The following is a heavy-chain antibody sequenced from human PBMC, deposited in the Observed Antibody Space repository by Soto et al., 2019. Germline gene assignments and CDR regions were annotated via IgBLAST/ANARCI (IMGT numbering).Heavy chain of an antibody. J-gene: IGHJ5*02. V-gene: IGHV1-8*01. D-gene: IGHD3-22*01. CDR3: ARVAYYYDSSGYYFLWFDP. CDR1: GYTFTSYD. Sequence: QVQLVQSGAEVKKPGASVKVSCKASGYTFTSYDINWVRQATGQGLEWMGWMNPNSGNTGYAQKFQGRVTMTRNTSISTAYMELSSLRSEDTAVYYCARVAYYYDSSGYYFLWFDPWGQGTLVTVSS. CDR2: MNPNSGNT.